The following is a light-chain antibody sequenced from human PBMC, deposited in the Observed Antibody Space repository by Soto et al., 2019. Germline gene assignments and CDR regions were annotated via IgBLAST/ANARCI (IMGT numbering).Light chain of an antibody. CDR3: QQYCNSPLT. CDR2: GAS. Sequence: EIVLTQSPGTLSLSPGERATLSCRASQSVRSTYLAWYQQKPGQAPRLLIYGASSRVTGIPDRFSGSGSGTDFTLTISRLEPEDFAVYYCQQYCNSPLTFGGGTKVEIK. CDR1: QSVRSTY. J-gene: IGKJ4*01. V-gene: IGKV3-20*01.